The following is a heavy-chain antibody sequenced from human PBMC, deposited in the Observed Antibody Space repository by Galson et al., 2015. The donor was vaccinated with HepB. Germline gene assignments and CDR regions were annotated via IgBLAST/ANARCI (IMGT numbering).Heavy chain of an antibody. CDR2: INPSGGST. CDR3: ARDATVYCSSTSCYQADYYYGMDF. J-gene: IGHJ6*02. Sequence: SVKVSCKASGYTFTSYYMHWVRQAPGQGLEWMGIINPSGGSTSYAQKFQGRVTMTRDTSTSTVYMELSSLRSEDTAVYYCARDATVYCSSTSCYQADYYYGMDFWGQGTTVTVSS. CDR1: GYTFTSYY. D-gene: IGHD2-2*01. V-gene: IGHV1-46*01.